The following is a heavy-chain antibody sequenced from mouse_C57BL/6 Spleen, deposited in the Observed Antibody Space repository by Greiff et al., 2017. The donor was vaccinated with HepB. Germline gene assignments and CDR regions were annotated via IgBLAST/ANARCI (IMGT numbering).Heavy chain of an antibody. D-gene: IGHD2-2*01. CDR3: TRRIDYGYDDYFDY. Sequence: EVQLQQSGTVLARPGASVKMSCKTSGYTFTSYWMHWVKQRPGQGLEWIGAIYPGNSDTSYNQKFKGKAKLTAVTSASTAYMELSGLTNEDSAVYYCTRRIDYGYDDYFDYWGQSTTLTVSS. J-gene: IGHJ2*01. CDR1: GYTFTSYW. V-gene: IGHV1-5*01. CDR2: IYPGNSDT.